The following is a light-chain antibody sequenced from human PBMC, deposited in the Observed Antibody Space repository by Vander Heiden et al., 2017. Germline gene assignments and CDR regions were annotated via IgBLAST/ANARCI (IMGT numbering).Light chain of an antibody. CDR1: SSNIGSNT. Sequence: QSVLTQPPSASGTPGPRVTISCSGSSSNIGSNTVNWYQQLPGTAPKLLIYSNNQRPSGVPDRFSGSKSGTSASLAISGLQSEDEADYYCAAWDDSRNGWVFGGGTKLTVL. V-gene: IGLV1-44*01. CDR3: AAWDDSRNGWV. CDR2: SNN. J-gene: IGLJ3*02.